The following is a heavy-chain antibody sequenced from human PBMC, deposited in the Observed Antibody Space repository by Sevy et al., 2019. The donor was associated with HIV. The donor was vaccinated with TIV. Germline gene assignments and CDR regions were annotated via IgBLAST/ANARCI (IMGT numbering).Heavy chain of an antibody. Sequence: GGSLRLSCAASGFIVSSNYMSWVRQAPGKGLEWVSVIYSGGSTYYADSVKGRFTISRDNSKNTLYLQMNSLRAEDTAVYYCARDRNTAMVIGTDVWGQGTTVTVSS. D-gene: IGHD5-18*01. V-gene: IGHV3-53*01. CDR2: IYSGGST. CDR3: ARDRNTAMVIGTDV. CDR1: GFIVSSNY. J-gene: IGHJ6*02.